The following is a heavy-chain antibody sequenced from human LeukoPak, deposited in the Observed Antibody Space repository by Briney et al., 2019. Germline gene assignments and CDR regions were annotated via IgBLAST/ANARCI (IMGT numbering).Heavy chain of an antibody. J-gene: IGHJ6*02. D-gene: IGHD3-10*01. V-gene: IGHV4-38-2*02. CDR3: AREVWFGELLFHGMDV. CDR1: GGSISSGYY. CDR2: IYHSGST. Sequence: SETLSLTCTVSGGSISSGYYWGWIRQPPGKGLEWIGSIYHSGSTYYNPSLKSRVTISVDTSKNQFSLKLSSVTAADTAVYYCAREVWFGELLFHGMDVWGQGTTVTVSS.